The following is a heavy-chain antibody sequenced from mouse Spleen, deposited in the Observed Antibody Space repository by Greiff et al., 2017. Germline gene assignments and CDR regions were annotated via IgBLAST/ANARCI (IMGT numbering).Heavy chain of an antibody. J-gene: IGHJ2*01. CDR2: IRNKANGYTT. D-gene: IGHD1-1*01. Sequence: EVKVVESGGGLVQPGGSLSLSCAASGFTFTDYYMSWVRQPPGKALEWLGFIRNKANGYTTEYSASVKGRFTISRDNSQSILYLQMNALRAEDSATYYCARPSYYDGSYPYYWGQGTTLTVSS. V-gene: IGHV7-3*01. CDR3: ARPSYYDGSYPYY. CDR1: GFTFTDYY.